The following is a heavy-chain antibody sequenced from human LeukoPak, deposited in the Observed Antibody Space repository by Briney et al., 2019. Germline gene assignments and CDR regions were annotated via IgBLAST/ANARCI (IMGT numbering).Heavy chain of an antibody. V-gene: IGHV3-53*01. Sequence: GGSLRLACAASGFTVSRNYMSWVRQAPGKGLEWVSVISSGGNTYYTDSVKGRFTISRDNSKNTLYLQMSSLRVEDTAVYYCARNDRGAFDIWGQGTMVTVPS. CDR1: GFTVSRNY. CDR3: ARNDRGAFDI. J-gene: IGHJ3*02. D-gene: IGHD3-22*01. CDR2: ISSGGNT.